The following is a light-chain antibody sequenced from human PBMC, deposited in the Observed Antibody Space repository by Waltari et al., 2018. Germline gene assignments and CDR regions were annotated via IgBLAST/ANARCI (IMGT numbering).Light chain of an antibody. J-gene: IGKJ4*01. CDR3: QEYNSYSLLS. V-gene: IGKV1-5*03. Sequence: DIQMTQSPSTLSASVGDRVIFSCRASQSISKWLAWYQQKPGKAPKLLIYKASTLESGVPSRSSGSGSGTEFTLTISSLQTEDFATYYGQEYNSYSLLSFGGGTKVEIK. CDR1: QSISKW. CDR2: KAS.